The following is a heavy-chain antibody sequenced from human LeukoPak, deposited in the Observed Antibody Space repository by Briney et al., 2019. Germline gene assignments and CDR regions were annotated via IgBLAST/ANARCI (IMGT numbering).Heavy chain of an antibody. V-gene: IGHV1-8*01. CDR1: GYTFTSYD. D-gene: IGHD6-13*01. CDR3: AIGSSSDYYYYYGMDV. J-gene: IGHJ6*02. CDR2: MNPNSGNT. Sequence: ASVKVSCKASGYTFTSYDINWVRQATGQGLEWMGWMNPNSGNTGYAQEFQGRVTMTRNTSISTAYMELSSLRSEDTAVYYCAIGSSSDYYYYYGMDVWGQGTTVTVSS.